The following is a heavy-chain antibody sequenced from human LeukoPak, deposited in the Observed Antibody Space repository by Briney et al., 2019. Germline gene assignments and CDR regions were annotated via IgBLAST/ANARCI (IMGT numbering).Heavy chain of an antibody. CDR3: SKDFYSGSGGYSFVAPEY. V-gene: IGHV3-30*18. J-gene: IGHJ4*02. Sequence: GGSLRLSCAASGFSFSSYNMHWIRQAPGKGLEWVALISPGGTNIHYADSVKGRFTISRDHSKDTLYLHMDSLRVEDTAVYFCSKDFYSGSGGYSFVAPEYWGQGTLVTVSS. D-gene: IGHD3-10*01. CDR1: GFSFSSYN. CDR2: ISPGGTNI.